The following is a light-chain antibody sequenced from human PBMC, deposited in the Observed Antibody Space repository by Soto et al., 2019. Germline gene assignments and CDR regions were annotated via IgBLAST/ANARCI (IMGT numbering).Light chain of an antibody. CDR2: AAS. CDR3: QQYGSSSIT. CDR1: QGLGTN. Sequence: EVVTTQSPATLSVSPGERATLSCRASQGLGTNLAWYQQKPGQAPRLLIYAASTRATGVPGRFSGSGSGTDFTLTISRLEPEDFAVYYCQQYGSSSITFGQGTRLEI. J-gene: IGKJ5*01. V-gene: IGKV3-20*01.